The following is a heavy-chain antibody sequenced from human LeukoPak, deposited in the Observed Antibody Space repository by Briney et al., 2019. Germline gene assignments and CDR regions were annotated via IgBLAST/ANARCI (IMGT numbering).Heavy chain of an antibody. CDR3: ARDLQLWFGEGVFDY. CDR2: ISYDGSNK. D-gene: IGHD3-10*01. V-gene: IGHV3-30*04. CDR1: GFTFSSYA. J-gene: IGHJ4*02. Sequence: PGGSLRLSCAASGFTFSSYAMHWVRQAPGKGLEWVAVISYDGSNKYYADSVKGRFTISRDNSKNTLYLQMNSLRAEDTAVYYCARDLQLWFGEGVFDYWGQGTLVTVSS.